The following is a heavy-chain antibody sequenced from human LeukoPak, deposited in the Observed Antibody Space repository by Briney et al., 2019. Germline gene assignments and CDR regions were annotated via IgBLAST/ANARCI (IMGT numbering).Heavy chain of an antibody. Sequence: SETLSLTCTVSGGSISSGDYYWSWIRQPPGKGLEWIGYIYYSGSTYYNPSLKSRVTISVDTSKNQFSLKLSSVTAAGTAVYYCARDFHCSSTSCYYRWYFDLWGRGTLVTVSS. D-gene: IGHD2-2*01. V-gene: IGHV4-30-4*01. CDR1: GGSISSGDYY. CDR3: ARDFHCSSTSCYYRWYFDL. CDR2: IYYSGST. J-gene: IGHJ2*01.